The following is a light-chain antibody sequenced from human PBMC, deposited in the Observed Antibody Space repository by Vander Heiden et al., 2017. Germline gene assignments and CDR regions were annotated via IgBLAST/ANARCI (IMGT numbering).Light chain of an antibody. J-gene: IGKJ2*01. CDR3: QQRSNWPRFT. CDR1: QSVSSY. Sequence: EIVLTQSPATLSLSPGERATLSGRASQSVSSYLAWYQQKPGQAPRLLIFDASNRATDIPARFSGSGSGTDFTLTISSLEPEDFAVYYCQQRSNWPRFTFGQGTKLEIK. CDR2: DAS. V-gene: IGKV3-11*01.